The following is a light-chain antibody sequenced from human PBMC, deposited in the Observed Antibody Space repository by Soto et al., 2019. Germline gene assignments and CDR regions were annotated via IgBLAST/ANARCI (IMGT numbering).Light chain of an antibody. J-gene: IGKJ4*01. CDR1: QGIRND. CDR2: GGS. CDR3: LQDYSYPLT. V-gene: IGKV1-6*01. Sequence: AXQMTQSPSXXSASVGDRVTLTCRASQGIRNDLGWYQQKPGKAPKVLIYGGSTLQSGVPSRFSGSGFGTDFTLTISSLQPDDFATYYCLQDYSYPLTFGGGTKVDI.